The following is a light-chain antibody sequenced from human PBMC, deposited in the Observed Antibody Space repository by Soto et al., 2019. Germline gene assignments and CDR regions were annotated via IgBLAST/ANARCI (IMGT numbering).Light chain of an antibody. Sequence: QFALTQPASVSGSAGQSITISCSGTMRDVGAYNLVSWYQQHPGTAPKLIIYKVLNRPSGISSRFSGSRSGNTASLTISGLQPEDEGDYYCSAYTARSTLVFGGGTKVTVL. CDR2: KVL. CDR3: SAYTARSTLV. CDR1: MRDVGAYNL. J-gene: IGLJ3*02. V-gene: IGLV2-14*01.